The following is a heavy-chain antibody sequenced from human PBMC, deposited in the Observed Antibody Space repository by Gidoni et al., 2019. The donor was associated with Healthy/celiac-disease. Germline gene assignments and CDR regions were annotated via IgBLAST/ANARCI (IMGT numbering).Heavy chain of an antibody. D-gene: IGHD5-12*01. J-gene: IGHJ3*02. V-gene: IGHV3-49*04. CDR1: GFTFGDYA. Sequence: EVQLVESGGGLVQPGRSLRLSCTASGFTFGDYAMSWVRQDPGKGLEWVGFIRSKAYGGTTEYAASVKGRFTISRDDSKSIAYLQMNSLKTEDTAVYYCTRRGYNTHIDAFDIWGQGTMVTVSS. CDR2: IRSKAYGGTT. CDR3: TRRGYNTHIDAFDI.